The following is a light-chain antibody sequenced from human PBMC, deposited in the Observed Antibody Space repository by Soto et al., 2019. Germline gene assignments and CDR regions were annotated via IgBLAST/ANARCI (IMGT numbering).Light chain of an antibody. CDR3: QQSFITPPLT. V-gene: IGKV1-39*01. Sequence: DIQMTQSPSSLSASIGDRITITCRASQSISTYLNWYQQKPGKAPRLLIYGASTLQNGVPSRFSGSGSATDYTHTISSLRPEDFATYYCQQSFITPPLTFGGGTKVEMK. CDR2: GAS. J-gene: IGKJ4*01. CDR1: QSISTY.